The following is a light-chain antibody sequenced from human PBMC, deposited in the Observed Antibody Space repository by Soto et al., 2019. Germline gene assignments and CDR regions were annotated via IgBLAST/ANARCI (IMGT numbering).Light chain of an antibody. J-gene: IGKJ5*01. CDR3: QQSYSTPFT. CDR2: AAY. Sequence: DIQMTQSPSSLSASVGDRVTITCRASQSISSYLNWYQQKPGKAPKLLIYAAYSLQSGVPSRFSGSGSGTDFTLTISSLQPEEFATYYCQQSYSTPFTFGQGTRVEIK. V-gene: IGKV1-39*01. CDR1: QSISSY.